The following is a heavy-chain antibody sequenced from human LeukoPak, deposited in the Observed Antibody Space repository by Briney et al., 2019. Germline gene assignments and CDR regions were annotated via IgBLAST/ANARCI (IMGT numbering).Heavy chain of an antibody. Sequence: PGGSLRLSCAASGFTFTSYCMHWVRQAPGKGLEWVAFIRYDGSNKYYADSVKGRFTISRDNSKNTLSLQMHSLKPEDTAVYYCAKASYIMIVLVGDYYLDVWGKGTTVTVSS. J-gene: IGHJ6*03. CDR1: GFTFTSYC. CDR3: AKASYIMIVLVGDYYLDV. CDR2: IRYDGSNK. D-gene: IGHD3-22*01. V-gene: IGHV3-30*02.